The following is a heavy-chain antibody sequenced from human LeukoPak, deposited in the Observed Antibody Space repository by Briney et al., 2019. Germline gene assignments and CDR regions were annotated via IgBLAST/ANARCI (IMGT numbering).Heavy chain of an antibody. D-gene: IGHD3-10*01. CDR3: AIHGGDYYYYYMDV. CDR1: GYTFTDYA. J-gene: IGHJ6*03. CDR2: ITTGRGET. Sequence: ASVKVSCKASGYTFTDYALHWVRQAPGQSLEWMGWITTGRGETRYSQEFQRRITFTRDTSASTVYMDLSDLRSEDTAVYYCAIHGGDYYYYYMDVWGKGTTVAVSS. V-gene: IGHV1-3*03.